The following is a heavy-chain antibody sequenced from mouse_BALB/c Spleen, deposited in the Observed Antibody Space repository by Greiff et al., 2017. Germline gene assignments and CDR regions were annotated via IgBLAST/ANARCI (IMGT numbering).Heavy chain of an antibody. V-gene: IGHV7-3*02. CDR2: IRNKANGYTT. CDR1: GFTFTDYY. J-gene: IGHJ4*01. CDR3: ARDYGNAMDY. Sequence: EVQVVESGGGLVQPGGSLRLSCATSGFTFTDYYMSWVRQPPGKALEWLGFIRNKANGYTTEYSASVKGRFTISRDNSQSILYLQMNTLRAEDSATYYCARDYGNAMDYWGQGTSVTVSS. D-gene: IGHD1-1*01.